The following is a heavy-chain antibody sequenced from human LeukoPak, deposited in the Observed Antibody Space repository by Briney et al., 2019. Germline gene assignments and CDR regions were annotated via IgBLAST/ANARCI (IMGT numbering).Heavy chain of an antibody. V-gene: IGHV1-46*03. CDR1: GYTLTTYY. J-gene: IGHJ6*03. Sequence: SVKVSCKASGYTLTTYYMHGVRQAPGQGLEWMGVIDPSGGSATYAQKFQGRVTMTRDTSTRTVYMELNSLRSEDTAVYYCARRVYCSSASCYHYSYYMDVWGKGTTVTVSS. D-gene: IGHD2-2*01. CDR2: IDPSGGSA. CDR3: ARRVYCSSASCYHYSYYMDV.